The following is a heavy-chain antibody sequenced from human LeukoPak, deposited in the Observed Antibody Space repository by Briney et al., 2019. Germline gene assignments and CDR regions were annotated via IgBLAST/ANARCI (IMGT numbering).Heavy chain of an antibody. Sequence: SETLSLTCTVSGASITTDYWNWIRQPAGKGLEFIGRIHAIGTTNYNASLGGRVTMSVDRSKNQFSLRLNSVTAADTAVYYCARDLGRERRGGYFESWGQGTLVTVSS. D-gene: IGHD1-1*01. J-gene: IGHJ4*02. CDR3: ARDLGRERRGGYFES. V-gene: IGHV4-4*07. CDR1: GASITTDY. CDR2: IHAIGTT.